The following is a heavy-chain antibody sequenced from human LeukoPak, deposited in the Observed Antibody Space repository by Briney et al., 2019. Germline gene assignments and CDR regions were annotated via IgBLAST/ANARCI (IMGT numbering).Heavy chain of an antibody. D-gene: IGHD3-10*01. V-gene: IGHV3-30*18. Sequence: GGSLRLSCAASGFTFSSYGMHWVRQAPGKGLEWVAVISYDGSNKDYADSVKGRFTISRDNSKNTLYLQMNSLRAEDTAVYYCAKGMATYGSGTLFDYWGQGTLVTVSS. J-gene: IGHJ4*02. CDR2: ISYDGSNK. CDR1: GFTFSSYG. CDR3: AKGMATYGSGTLFDY.